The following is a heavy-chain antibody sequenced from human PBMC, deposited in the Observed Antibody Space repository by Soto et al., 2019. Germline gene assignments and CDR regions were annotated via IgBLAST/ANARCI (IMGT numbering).Heavy chain of an antibody. CDR2: IKSKTDGGTT. CDR3: TTDGGIAVAVDFDY. V-gene: IGHV3-15*07. CDR1: GFTFSNAL. D-gene: IGHD6-19*01. J-gene: IGHJ4*02. Sequence: EVQLVESGGGLVKPGGSLRLSCAASGFTFSNALMNWVRQAPGNGLGWVGRIKSKTDGGTTDYAAPVKGKFTISRDDSKNTLYLQMNSLKTEDTAVYYCTTDGGIAVAVDFDYWGQGTLVTVSS.